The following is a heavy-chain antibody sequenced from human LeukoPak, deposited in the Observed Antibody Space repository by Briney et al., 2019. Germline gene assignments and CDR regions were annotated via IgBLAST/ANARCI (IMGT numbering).Heavy chain of an antibody. J-gene: IGHJ6*03. V-gene: IGHV1-69*01. CDR3: ARDRGYSGSREYYYYMDV. Sequence: SVKVSCKASGGTFSSYAISWVRQAPGQGLEWMGGIIPIFGTANYAQKFQGRVTITADESTSTAYMELSSLRSEDTAVYYCARDRGYSGSREYYYYMDVWGKGTTVTVSS. CDR2: IIPIFGTA. CDR1: GGTFSSYA. D-gene: IGHD5-12*01.